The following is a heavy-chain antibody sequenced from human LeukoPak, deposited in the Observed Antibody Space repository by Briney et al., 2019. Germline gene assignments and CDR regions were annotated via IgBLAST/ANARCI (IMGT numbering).Heavy chain of an antibody. V-gene: IGHV3-23*01. CDR3: AKETAIVVVITTHFDY. CDR1: GCTFSNHA. Sequence: GGSLRLFCAASGCTFSNHAMSWVRQAPGKGLEWVSSISGGGDRINYADSVKGRFTISRDNSRNTLYLQMNSLRAEDTAVYYCAKETAIVVVITTHFDYWGQGTLVTVSS. D-gene: IGHD3-22*01. J-gene: IGHJ4*02. CDR2: ISGGGDRI.